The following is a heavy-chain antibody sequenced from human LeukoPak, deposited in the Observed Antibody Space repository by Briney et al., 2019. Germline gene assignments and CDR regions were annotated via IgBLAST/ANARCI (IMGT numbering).Heavy chain of an antibody. CDR1: GGSISSYF. V-gene: IGHV4-59*01. Sequence: KPSETLSLTCTVSGGSISSYFWSWIRQPPGKGLEWIGYIYYSGSTNYNPSLKSRVTISVDTSKNQFSLKLSSVTAADTAVYYCARVEGFAELLGKDAFDIWGQGTMVTVSS. J-gene: IGHJ3*02. CDR2: IYYSGST. D-gene: IGHD3-10*01. CDR3: ARVEGFAELLGKDAFDI.